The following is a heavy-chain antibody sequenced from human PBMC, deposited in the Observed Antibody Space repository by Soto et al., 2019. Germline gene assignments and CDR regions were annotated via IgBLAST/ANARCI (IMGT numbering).Heavy chain of an antibody. CDR1: GYTFTTYW. CDR2: IFPGDSDT. CDR3: ARHGALYSSSSYY. V-gene: IGHV5-51*01. Sequence: ESLKISCKASGYTFTTYWIGWVRQMPGKGLEWMGYIFPGDSDTRYSPSFQGQVTISADKSITTAYLQWTSLKASDTAMYYCARHGALYSSSSYYWGQGTLVTVSS. J-gene: IGHJ4*02. D-gene: IGHD6-6*01.